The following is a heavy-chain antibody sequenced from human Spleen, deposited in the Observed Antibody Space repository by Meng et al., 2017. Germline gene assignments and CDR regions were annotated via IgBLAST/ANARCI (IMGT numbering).Heavy chain of an antibody. Sequence: QVQLQQWGAGLLKPSETLSLTCAVYGGSFSGYYWSWIRQPPGKDLEWIGEINHSGSTHYNPSLKSRVTISVDTSKNQFSLKLSSVTAADTAVYYCARGSGGSYFAYFQHWGQGTLVTVSS. CDR3: ARGSGGSYFAYFQH. D-gene: IGHD1-26*01. CDR2: INHSGST. CDR1: GGSFSGYY. V-gene: IGHV4-34*01. J-gene: IGHJ1*01.